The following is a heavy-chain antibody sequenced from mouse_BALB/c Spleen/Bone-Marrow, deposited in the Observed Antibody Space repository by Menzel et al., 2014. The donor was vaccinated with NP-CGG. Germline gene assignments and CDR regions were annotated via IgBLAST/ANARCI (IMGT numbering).Heavy chain of an antibody. CDR1: GYTFTNSW. CDR2: IHPNSGNT. D-gene: IGHD2-14*01. CDR3: ARHHRYAYYFDY. Sequence: QLKESGSVLVRPGASVKLSCKASGYTFTNSWIHWAKQRPGQGLEWIGEIHPNSGNTNFNEKFKVKATLTVDTSSSTAYVDLSSLTAEDSAVYYCARHHRYAYYFDYWGQGTTLSLSS. J-gene: IGHJ2*01. V-gene: IGHV1S130*01.